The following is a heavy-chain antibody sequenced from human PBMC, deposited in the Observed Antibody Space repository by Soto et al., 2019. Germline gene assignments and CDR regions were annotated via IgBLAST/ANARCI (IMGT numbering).Heavy chain of an antibody. V-gene: IGHV1-18*04. CDR2: ISTYNGNT. CDR3: ARMIASSLDY. D-gene: IGHD2-21*01. Sequence: QVQLVQSGAEMKKPGASVKVSCKASGYSFSLYGISWVRQAPRQGLEWMGWISTYNGNTKYAQKFQDRVTFTTDTSTSTAYMEVTSLGSDDTAVYYCARMIASSLDYWGQGTLVTVSS. CDR1: GYSFSLYG. J-gene: IGHJ4*02.